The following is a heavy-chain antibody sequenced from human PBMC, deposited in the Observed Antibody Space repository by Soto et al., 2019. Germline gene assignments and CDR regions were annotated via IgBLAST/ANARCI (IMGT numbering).Heavy chain of an antibody. D-gene: IGHD4-17*01. CDR1: GGSISSSSYY. CDR3: ARHWRFGDYSAEYFQH. V-gene: IGHV4-39*01. CDR2: IYYSGST. Sequence: SETLSLTCSVSGGSISSSSYYWGWIRQPPGKGLEWIGSIYYSGSTYYNPSLKSRVTISVDTSKNQFSLRLSSVTAADTAVYYCARHWRFGDYSAEYFQHWGQGTLVTVSS. J-gene: IGHJ1*01.